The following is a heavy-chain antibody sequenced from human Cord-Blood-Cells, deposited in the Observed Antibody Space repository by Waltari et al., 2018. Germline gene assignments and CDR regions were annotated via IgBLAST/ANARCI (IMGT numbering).Heavy chain of an antibody. CDR3: ARHEEWELLGGVDY. J-gene: IGHJ4*02. V-gene: IGHV4-34*01. D-gene: IGHD1-26*01. CDR1: GGSFSGYY. Sequence: QVQLQQWGAGLLKPSETLSLTCAVYGGSFSGYYWSWIRQPPGKGLAWIGEINHSGSTNYNPSLKSRVTISVDTSKNQFSLKLSSVTAADTAVYYCARHEEWELLGGVDYWGQGTLVTVSS. CDR2: INHSGST.